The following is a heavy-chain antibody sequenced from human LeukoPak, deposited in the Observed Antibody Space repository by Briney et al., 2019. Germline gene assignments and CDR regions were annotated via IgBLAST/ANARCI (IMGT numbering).Heavy chain of an antibody. D-gene: IGHD3-22*01. CDR1: GFTFSSYG. CDR3: ARDLLYYYDSSGGFDY. V-gene: IGHV3-33*01. Sequence: SGGSLRLSCAASGFTFSSYGMHWVRQAPGKGLEWVAVIWYDGSNKYYADSVKGRFTISGDNSKNTLYLQMNSLRAEDTAVYYCARDLLYYYDSSGGFDYWGQGTLVTVSS. CDR2: IWYDGSNK. J-gene: IGHJ4*02.